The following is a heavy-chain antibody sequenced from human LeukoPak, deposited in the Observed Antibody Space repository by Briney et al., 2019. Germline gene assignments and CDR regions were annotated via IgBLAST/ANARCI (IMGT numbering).Heavy chain of an antibody. J-gene: IGHJ6*02. V-gene: IGHV3-7*03. D-gene: IGHD3-16*01. CDR3: ARGGGLGV. CDR2: INHNGNVN. Sequence: GGSLRLSCAASGFTFSSYWMNWARQAPGKGLEWVASINHNGNVNYYVDSVKGRFTISRDNAKNSLYLQMSNLKAEDTAVYFCARGGGLGVWGQGATVTVSS. CDR1: GFTFSSYW.